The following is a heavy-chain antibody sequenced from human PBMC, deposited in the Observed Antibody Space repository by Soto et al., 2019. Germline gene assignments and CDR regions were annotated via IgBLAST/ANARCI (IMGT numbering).Heavy chain of an antibody. V-gene: IGHV1-18*01. CDR3: ARGRTPIDY. CDR1: GYTFTNFG. CDR2: ISAYNGNT. Sequence: QVQLVQSGAEVKKPGASVKVSCKASGYTFTNFGISWVRQAPGQGLEWMGWISAYNGNTNYAQKFQGRVTMTTDTTTSTAHMEARSLRSDDTAVYYSARGRTPIDYWGQGTLVTVSS. J-gene: IGHJ4*02. D-gene: IGHD2-15*01.